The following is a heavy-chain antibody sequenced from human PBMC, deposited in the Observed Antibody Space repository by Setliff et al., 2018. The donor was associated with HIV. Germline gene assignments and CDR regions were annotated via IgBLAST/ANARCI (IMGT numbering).Heavy chain of an antibody. D-gene: IGHD2-15*01. CDR2: IYCGDSRT. CDR3: TKDTGWLLIRGAFDI. V-gene: IGHV5-51*01. J-gene: IGHJ3*02. CDR1: GYNFANYW. Sequence: GESLKISCKGSGYNFANYWIGWVRQMPGKGLEWMGLIYCGDSRTRYSPSFQGQVTISADKSITTAYLQMNSLRVEDTALYYCTKDTGWLLIRGAFDIWGQGTMVTVSS.